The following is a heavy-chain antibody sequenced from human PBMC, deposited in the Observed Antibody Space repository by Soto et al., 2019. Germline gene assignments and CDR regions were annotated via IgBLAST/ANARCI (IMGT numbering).Heavy chain of an antibody. D-gene: IGHD6-13*01. V-gene: IGHV2-70*04. CDR3: ARVGSSRWYFDY. J-gene: IGHJ4*02. CDR1: WFSLSTSGMR. Sequence: GXTLVTPTQTLTXTCTFSWFSLSTSGMRVIWIRQPPGKALEWLARIDWDDDKFYSTYLKTRLTISKDTSKNQVVLTMTNLDPVDTATYYCARVGSSRWYFDYWGQGTLGTVSS. CDR2: IDWDDDK.